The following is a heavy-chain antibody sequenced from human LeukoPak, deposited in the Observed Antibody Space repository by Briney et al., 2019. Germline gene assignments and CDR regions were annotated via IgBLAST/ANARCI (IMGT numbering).Heavy chain of an antibody. V-gene: IGHV1-69*01. D-gene: IGHD3-10*01. CDR3: ARDPSYYYGSGSYVY. J-gene: IGHJ4*02. CDR2: IIPIFGTA. Sequence: ASVKVSCKASGGTFSSYAISWVRQAPGQGLGWMGGIIPIFGTANYAQKFQGRVTITADESTSTAYMELSSLRSEDTAVYYCARDPSYYYGSGSYVYWGQGTLVTVSS. CDR1: GGTFSSYA.